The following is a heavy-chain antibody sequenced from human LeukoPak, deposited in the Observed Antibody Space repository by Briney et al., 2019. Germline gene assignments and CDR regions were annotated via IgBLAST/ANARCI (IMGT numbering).Heavy chain of an antibody. CDR1: GGTFIIYA. CDR3: ARGGPRGGWYGDY. J-gene: IGHJ4*02. CDR2: IIPILGIA. Sequence: GSSVTVSFTASGGTFIIYAISWVRQAPGQGREWMGRIIPILGIANYAQKFQGRVTITADKSTSTAYMELSGLRSEDTAVYYCARGGPRGGWYGDYWGQGTLVTVSS. D-gene: IGHD6-19*01. V-gene: IGHV1-69*04.